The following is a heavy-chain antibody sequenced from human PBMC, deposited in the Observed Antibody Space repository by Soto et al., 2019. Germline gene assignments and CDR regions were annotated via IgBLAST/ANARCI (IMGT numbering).Heavy chain of an antibody. CDR3: ARADRQYCSVSTCYIFDY. Sequence: SETLSLTCIVSGASVSSNSYYWTWIRQPPGKGLEWIGYTDYSGSTKYNPSLKSRVTISVDTSKNQFSLRVSSVTAADTAMYYCARADRQYCSVSTCYIFDYWGQGTQVTVSS. CDR2: TDYSGST. J-gene: IGHJ4*02. D-gene: IGHD2-2*02. CDR1: GASVSSNSYY. V-gene: IGHV4-61*01.